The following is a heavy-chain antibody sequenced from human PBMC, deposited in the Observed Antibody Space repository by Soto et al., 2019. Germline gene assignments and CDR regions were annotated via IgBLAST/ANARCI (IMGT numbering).Heavy chain of an antibody. CDR1: GGTFSSYA. V-gene: IGHV1-69*13. CDR3: ARGGQLWLLRGWFDP. Sequence: SVKVSCKASGGTFSSYAISWVRQAPGQGLEWMGGIIPIFGTANHAQKFQGRVTITADESTSTAYMELSSLRSEDTAVYYCARGGQLWLLRGWFDPWGQGTLVTVSS. CDR2: IIPIFGTA. J-gene: IGHJ5*02. D-gene: IGHD5-18*01.